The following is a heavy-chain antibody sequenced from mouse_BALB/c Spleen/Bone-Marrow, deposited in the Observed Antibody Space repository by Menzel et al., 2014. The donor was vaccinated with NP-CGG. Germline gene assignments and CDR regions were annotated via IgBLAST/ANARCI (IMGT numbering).Heavy chain of an antibody. V-gene: IGHV1S130*01. Sequence: QVQLKESGSVLVRPGASVKLSCKASGYTFTSSWMHWAKQRPGQGLEWIGEIHPNSGNTNYNEKFKGKATLTVDTSSSTAYVDLSSLTSEDSAVYYCARGGYGNYYFGYWGQGTTLTVSS. J-gene: IGHJ2*01. D-gene: IGHD2-1*01. CDR3: ARGGYGNYYFGY. CDR1: GYTFTSSW. CDR2: IHPNSGNT.